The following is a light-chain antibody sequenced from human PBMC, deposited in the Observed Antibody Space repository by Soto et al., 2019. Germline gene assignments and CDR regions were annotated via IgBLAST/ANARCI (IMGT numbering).Light chain of an antibody. CDR1: QDISNY. CDR2: DSS. V-gene: IGKV1-33*01. J-gene: IGKJ1*01. CDR3: PQSHSRVT. Sequence: DIQMTQSPSSLSASVGDRVTITCQASQDISNYLNWHQQKPGKGPKLLIHDSSNLEIGVPSRFSGSGSGTDFTLTISGLQPEDFATYYCPQSHSRVTFGQGTKVDIK.